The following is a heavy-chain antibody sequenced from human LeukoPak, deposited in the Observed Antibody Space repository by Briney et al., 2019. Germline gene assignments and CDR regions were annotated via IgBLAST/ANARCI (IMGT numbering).Heavy chain of an antibody. J-gene: IGHJ5*02. V-gene: IGHV3-11*04. CDR2: ISSSGGTI. Sequence: GGSLRLPCAASGFTFSDYYMSWIRQAPGKGLEWVSYISSSGGTIYYADSVKGRFTISRDNAKNSLYLQMNSLRAEDTAVYYCARNQPDDYGDYDGWFDPWGQGTLVTVSS. D-gene: IGHD4-17*01. CDR3: ARNQPDDYGDYDGWFDP. CDR1: GFTFSDYY.